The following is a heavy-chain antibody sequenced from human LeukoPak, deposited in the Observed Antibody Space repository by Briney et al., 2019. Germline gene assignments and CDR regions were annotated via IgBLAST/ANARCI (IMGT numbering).Heavy chain of an antibody. J-gene: IGHJ4*02. D-gene: IGHD6-6*01. CDR3: ARSAVRNYYFDY. CDR1: GCSISSGYY. Sequence: SETLSLTCAVSGCSISSGYYWGWIRQPPGKGLEWIGSIYHSGSTYYNPSLKSRVTISVDTSKNQFSLKLSSVTAADTAVYYCARSAVRNYYFDYWGQGTLVTVSS. V-gene: IGHV4-38-2*01. CDR2: IYHSGST.